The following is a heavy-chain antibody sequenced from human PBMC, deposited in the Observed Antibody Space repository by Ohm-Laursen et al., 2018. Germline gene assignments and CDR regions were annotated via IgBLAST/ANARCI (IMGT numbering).Heavy chain of an antibody. Sequence: GSLRLSCTASGFTFSSYWMFWVRQAPGKGLEWVANIKEDGSAKNYVDSVKGRFTISRDNAKLSIYLEMNSLRAEDTAVYYCARDRGQRSGIDYWGRGTLVTVSS. CDR3: ARDRGQRSGIDY. CDR1: GFTFSSYW. V-gene: IGHV3-7*01. J-gene: IGHJ4*02. CDR2: IKEDGSAK. D-gene: IGHD5-12*01.